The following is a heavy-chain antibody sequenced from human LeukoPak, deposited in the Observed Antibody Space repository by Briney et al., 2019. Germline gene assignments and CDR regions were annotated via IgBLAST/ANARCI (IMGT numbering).Heavy chain of an antibody. D-gene: IGHD1-26*01. CDR2: IWCDGSNK. CDR3: AREGSYYYYYGMDV. V-gene: IGHV3-33*01. CDR1: GFTFSSYG. J-gene: IGHJ6*02. Sequence: GRSLRLPCAASGFTFSSYGMHWVRQAPGKGLEWVAVIWCDGSNKYYADSVKGRFTISRDNSKNTLYLQMNSLRAEDTAVYYCAREGSYYYYYGMDVWGQGTTVTVSS.